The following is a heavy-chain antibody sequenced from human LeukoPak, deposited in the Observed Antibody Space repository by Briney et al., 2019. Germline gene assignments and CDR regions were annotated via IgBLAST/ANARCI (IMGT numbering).Heavy chain of an antibody. Sequence: GRSLRLSCAASGFAFSSYAVHWVRQAPGKGLEWVSYISSSSSTIYYADSVKGRFTISRDNAKNSLYLQMNSLRDEDTAVYYSARDRYSSSWPYYFDYWGQGTLVTVSS. CDR1: GFAFSSYA. CDR3: ARDRYSSSWPYYFDY. CDR2: ISSSSSTI. D-gene: IGHD6-13*01. V-gene: IGHV3-48*02. J-gene: IGHJ4*02.